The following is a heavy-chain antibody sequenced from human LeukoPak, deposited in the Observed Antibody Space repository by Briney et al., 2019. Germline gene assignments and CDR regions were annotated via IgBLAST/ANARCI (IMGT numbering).Heavy chain of an antibody. J-gene: IGHJ5*02. CDR2: IYYSGST. CDR3: ARAPRIFRFDP. V-gene: IGHV4-59*01. CDR1: GGSISSYY. D-gene: IGHD3-9*01. Sequence: SETLSLTRTVSGGSISSYYWSWIRQPPGKGLEWIGYIYYSGSTNYNPSLKSRVTISVDTSKNQFSLKLSSVTAADTAVYYCARAPRIFRFDPWGQGTLVTVSS.